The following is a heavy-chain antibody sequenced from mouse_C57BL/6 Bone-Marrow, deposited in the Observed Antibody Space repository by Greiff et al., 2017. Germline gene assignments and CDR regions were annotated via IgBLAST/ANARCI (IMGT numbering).Heavy chain of an antibody. V-gene: IGHV14-4*01. D-gene: IGHD4-1*01. Sequence: EVQGVESGAELVRPGASVKLSCTASGFNIKDDYMHWVKQRPEQGLEWIGWIDPENGDAEYASKFQGKATITADTSSNTAYLQLSSLTSEDTAVYYCTTLTGTVFAYWGQGTLVTVSA. CDR3: TTLTGTVFAY. J-gene: IGHJ3*01. CDR1: GFNIKDDY. CDR2: IDPENGDA.